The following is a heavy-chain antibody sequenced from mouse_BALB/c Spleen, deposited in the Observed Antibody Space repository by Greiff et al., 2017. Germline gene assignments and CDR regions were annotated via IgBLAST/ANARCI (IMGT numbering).Heavy chain of an antibody. V-gene: IGHV5-9*03. J-gene: IGHJ3*01. D-gene: IGHD1-2*01. CDR2: ISSGGGNT. CDR3: ARYDLLRLLFAY. Sequence: EVKVEESGGGLVKPGGSLKLSCAASGFTFSSYTMSWVRQTPEKRLEWVATISSGGGNTYYPDSVKGRFTISRDNAKNNLYLQMSSLRSEDTALYYCARYDLLRLLFAYWGQGTLVTVSA. CDR1: GFTFSSYT.